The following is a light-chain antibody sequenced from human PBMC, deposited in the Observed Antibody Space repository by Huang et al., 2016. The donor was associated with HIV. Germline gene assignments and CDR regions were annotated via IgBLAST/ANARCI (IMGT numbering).Light chain of an antibody. CDR3: QQYNNWPPLT. CDR2: GAS. Sequence: EVVITQSPAILSVSPGERATLSCRASQNVNTDLAWYKHNPGQAPRLLIYGASTRATGIPARFSGNGSETEFTLTISSLQSEDFAMYYCQQYNNWPPLTFGGGTKVEIK. CDR1: QNVNTD. J-gene: IGKJ4*01. V-gene: IGKV3-15*01.